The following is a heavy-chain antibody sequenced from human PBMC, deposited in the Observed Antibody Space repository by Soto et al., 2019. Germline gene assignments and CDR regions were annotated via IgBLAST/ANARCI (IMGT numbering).Heavy chain of an antibody. CDR3: ARDVGLESHDFVAY. CDR1: GFTFTSYG. Sequence: PGGSLRLSCTASGFTFTSYGMGWVRQAPGKGLQWVSTIRGDGGQTHYTDSVKGRFSISRDNSKNTVYLQMDSLRDEDTAMHFCARDVGLESHDFVAYWREGTQVTVS. CDR2: IRGDGGQT. J-gene: IGHJ4*02. D-gene: IGHD2-15*01. V-gene: IGHV3-23*01.